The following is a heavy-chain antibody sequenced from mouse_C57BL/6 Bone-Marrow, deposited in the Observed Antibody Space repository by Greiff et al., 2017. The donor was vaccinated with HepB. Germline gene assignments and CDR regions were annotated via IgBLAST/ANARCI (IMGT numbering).Heavy chain of an antibody. V-gene: IGHV6-3*01. J-gene: IGHJ2*01. D-gene: IGHD1-1*01. Sequence: EVKLMESGGGLVQPGGSMKLSCVASGFTFSNYWMNWVRQSPEKGLEWVAQIRLKSDNYATHYAESVKGRFTISRDDSKSSVYLQMNNLRAEDTGIYYCTYYYGSNLDYWGQGTTLTVSS. CDR2: IRLKSDNYAT. CDR3: TYYYGSNLDY. CDR1: GFTFSNYW.